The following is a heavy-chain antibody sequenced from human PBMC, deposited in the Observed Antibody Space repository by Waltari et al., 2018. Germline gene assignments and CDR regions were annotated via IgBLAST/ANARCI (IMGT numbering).Heavy chain of an antibody. V-gene: IGHV3-33*01. D-gene: IGHD3-9*01. CDR2: IWYDGSNK. J-gene: IGHJ6*02. CDR1: GFTFSSYG. CDR3: ARVLLRYFDWLSHYGMDV. Sequence: QVQLVESGGGVVQPGRSLRLSCAASGFTFSSYGMHWVRQAPGKGLEWGAVIWYDGSNKYYADSVKGRFTISRDNSKNTLYLQMNSLRAEDTAVYYCARVLLRYFDWLSHYGMDVWGQGTTVTVSS.